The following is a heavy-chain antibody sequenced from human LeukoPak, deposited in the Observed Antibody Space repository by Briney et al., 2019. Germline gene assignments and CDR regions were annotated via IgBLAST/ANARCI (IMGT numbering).Heavy chain of an antibody. Sequence: GGSLTLSCAASGFTVSSNFMSWVRQAPGKGLEWVSAISGSGAGTYYADSVEGRFTISRDSSKNTVYLHMNSLRAEDTAVYYCAKCPVEGFYYGSATYAYYFDYWGRGTLVTVSS. CDR1: GFTVSSNF. CDR2: ISGSGAGT. J-gene: IGHJ4*02. V-gene: IGHV3-23*01. CDR3: AKCPVEGFYYGSATYAYYFDY. D-gene: IGHD3-10*01.